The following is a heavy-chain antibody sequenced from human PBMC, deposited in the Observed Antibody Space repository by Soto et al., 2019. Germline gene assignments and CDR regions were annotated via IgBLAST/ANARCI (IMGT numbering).Heavy chain of an antibody. CDR1: GGSISSSY. D-gene: IGHD6-6*01. CDR3: ARVRIAARTGAYGMDV. J-gene: IGHJ6*02. Sequence: SETLSLTCTVSGGSISSSYWSWIRQPAGKGLEWIGRIYTSGSTNYNPSLKSRVTMSVDTSKNQFSLKLSSVTAADTAVYYCARVRIAARTGAYGMDVWGQGTTVTVSS. CDR2: IYTSGST. V-gene: IGHV4-4*07.